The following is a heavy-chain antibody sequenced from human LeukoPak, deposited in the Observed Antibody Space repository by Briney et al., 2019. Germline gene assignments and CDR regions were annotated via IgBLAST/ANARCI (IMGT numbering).Heavy chain of an antibody. V-gene: IGHV3-21*01. Sequence: GGSLRLSCAASGFTFSSYSMNWVRQAPGKGLEWVSSISSSSSYIYYADSVKGRFTISRDNAKNSLYRQMNSLRAEDTAVYYCAREYRGSRRSDAFDIWGQGTMVTVSS. CDR1: GFTFSSYS. CDR2: ISSSSSYI. J-gene: IGHJ3*02. CDR3: AREYRGSRRSDAFDI. D-gene: IGHD3-10*01.